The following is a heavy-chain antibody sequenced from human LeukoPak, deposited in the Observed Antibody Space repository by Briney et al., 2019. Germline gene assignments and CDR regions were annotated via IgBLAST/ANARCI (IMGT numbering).Heavy chain of an antibody. D-gene: IGHD3-16*02. V-gene: IGHV4-39*07. CDR3: ARDKGDYVWGSYRYSWFDP. Sequence: PSETLSLTCTVSGGSISSSSYYWGWIRQPPGKGLEWIGSIYYSGSTYYNPSLKSRVTISVDTSKNQFSLKLSSVTAADTAVYYCARDKGDYVWGSYRYSWFDPWGQGTLVTVSS. J-gene: IGHJ5*02. CDR1: GGSISSSSYY. CDR2: IYYSGST.